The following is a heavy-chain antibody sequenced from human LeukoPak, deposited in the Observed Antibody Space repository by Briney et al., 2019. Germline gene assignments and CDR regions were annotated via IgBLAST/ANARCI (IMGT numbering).Heavy chain of an antibody. CDR2: IYWDDDK. V-gene: IGHV2-5*02. CDR1: GFSLSTSGVG. D-gene: IGHD5-18*01. J-gene: IGHJ4*02. Sequence: SGPTLAKPTQTLTQTCTFSGFSLSTSGVGVGCIRHPPGKALEWLALIYWDDDKRYSPSLKSRLTITKDTSKNQVVLTMTNMDPVDTATYYCAHSQYSYGYLDYWGQGTLVTVSS. CDR3: AHSQYSYGYLDY.